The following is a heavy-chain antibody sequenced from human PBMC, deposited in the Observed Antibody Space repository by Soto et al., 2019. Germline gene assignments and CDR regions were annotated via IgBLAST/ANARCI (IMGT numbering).Heavy chain of an antibody. CDR2: ISGSGNTI. J-gene: IGHJ4*02. CDR1: GFTLSDYY. CDR3: ARGRYALAY. D-gene: IGHD3-16*01. Sequence: GGSLRLSCAASGFTLSDYYMSWIRQAPGKGLEWVSHISGSGNTIDYADSVKGRFTISRDNAKNSLYLQMNSLRDDDTAVFYCARGRYALAYWGQGTRVTVSS. V-gene: IGHV3-11*01.